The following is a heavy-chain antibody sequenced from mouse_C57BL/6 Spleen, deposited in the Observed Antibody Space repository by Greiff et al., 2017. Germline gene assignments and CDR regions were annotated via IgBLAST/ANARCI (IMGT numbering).Heavy chain of an antibody. CDR2: INPSTGGT. J-gene: IGHJ4*01. CDR3: ARSGYYGSSLYYAMDY. D-gene: IGHD1-1*01. CDR1: GYSFTGYY. Sequence: VHVKQSGPELVKPGASVKISCKASGYSFTGYYMNWVKQSPEKSLEWIGEINPSTGGTTYNQKFKAKATLTVDKSSSTAYMQLKSLTSEDSAVYYCARSGYYGSSLYYAMDYWGQGTSVTVSS. V-gene: IGHV1-42*01.